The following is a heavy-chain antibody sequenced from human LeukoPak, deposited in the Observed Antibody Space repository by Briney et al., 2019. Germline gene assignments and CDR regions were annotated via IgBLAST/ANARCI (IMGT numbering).Heavy chain of an antibody. V-gene: IGHV3-48*03. D-gene: IGHD2-15*01. CDR2: ISSSGSTI. CDR1: GFTFSSYE. Sequence: PGGSLRLSCAASGFTFSSYEMNWVRQAPGKGLEWVSYISSSGSTIYYADSVKGRFTISRDNARNSLSLQMNSLRAEDTAVYYCASLGDIYCSGGSCFRAAAHQNWFDPWGQGTLVTVSS. J-gene: IGHJ5*02. CDR3: ASLGDIYCSGGSCFRAAAHQNWFDP.